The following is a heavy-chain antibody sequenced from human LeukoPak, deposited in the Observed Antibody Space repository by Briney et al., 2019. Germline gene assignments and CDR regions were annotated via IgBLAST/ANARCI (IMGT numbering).Heavy chain of an antibody. Sequence: GGSLRLSCAASGFTFSSYGMHWVRQAPGKGLEWVAVISYDGSNKYYADSVKGRFTISRDNSGNSIYLQMNSLRAEDTAVYYCARFVANWNPGGMDVWGQGTTVIVSS. J-gene: IGHJ6*02. CDR2: ISYDGSNK. V-gene: IGHV3-30*03. CDR3: ARFVANWNPGGMDV. D-gene: IGHD1-20*01. CDR1: GFTFSSYG.